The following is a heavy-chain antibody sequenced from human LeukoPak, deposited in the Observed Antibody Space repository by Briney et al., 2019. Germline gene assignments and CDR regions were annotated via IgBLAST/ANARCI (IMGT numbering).Heavy chain of an antibody. V-gene: IGHV3-33*05. CDR2: ISYDGSNK. J-gene: IGHJ4*02. CDR3: AKEGSSWYGYHFDY. Sequence: GGSLRLSCAASGFTFSSYGMHWVRQAPGKGLEWVAVISYDGSNKYYADSVKGRFTISRDNSKNTLYLQMNSLRAKDTAVYYCAKEGSSWYGYHFDYWGQGTLVTVSS. CDR1: GFTFSSYG. D-gene: IGHD6-13*01.